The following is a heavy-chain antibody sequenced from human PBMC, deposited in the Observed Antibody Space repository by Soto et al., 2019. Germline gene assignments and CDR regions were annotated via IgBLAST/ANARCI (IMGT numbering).Heavy chain of an antibody. D-gene: IGHD2-15*01. J-gene: IGHJ6*02. Sequence: PGGSLRLSCAASGFTFSSYGMHWVRQAPGKGLEWVAAIRDDGSNTYYADSVKGRFTISRDNSKNTLYLQMNSLRAEDTAVYYCAKCRGRYYYYGMDVWGQGTTVTVSS. V-gene: IGHV3-33*06. CDR3: AKCRGRYYYYGMDV. CDR2: IRDDGSNT. CDR1: GFTFSSYG.